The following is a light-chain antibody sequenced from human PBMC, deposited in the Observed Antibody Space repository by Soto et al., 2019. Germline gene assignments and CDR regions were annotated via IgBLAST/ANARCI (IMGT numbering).Light chain of an antibody. CDR1: QSVLYSSDNKNY. CDR3: QQYYSTPRT. CDR2: WAS. V-gene: IGKV4-1*01. J-gene: IGKJ1*01. Sequence: DIVMTQSPDSLAVSLGERATINCKSSQSVLYSSDNKNYLAWYQHKPGQPPKLLIYWASTRESGVPDRFTGSGSATDFTLTISSLQAEDVAVYYCQQYYSTPRTCGQGTNVEIK.